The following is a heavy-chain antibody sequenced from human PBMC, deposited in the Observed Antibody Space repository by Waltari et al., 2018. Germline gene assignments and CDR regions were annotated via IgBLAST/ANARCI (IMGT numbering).Heavy chain of an antibody. CDR3: ARGAYYDFWSGYYFDY. D-gene: IGHD3-3*01. CDR1: GGSISSYY. CDR2: IYYSGST. Sequence: QVQLQESGPGLVKPSETLSLTCTDAGGSISSYYWSWNRQPPGKGLEWSGYIYYSGSTNYNPSLKSRVTISVDTSKNQFSLKLSSVTAADTAVYYCARGAYYDFWSGYYFDYWGQGTLVTVSS. V-gene: IGHV4-59*01. J-gene: IGHJ4*02.